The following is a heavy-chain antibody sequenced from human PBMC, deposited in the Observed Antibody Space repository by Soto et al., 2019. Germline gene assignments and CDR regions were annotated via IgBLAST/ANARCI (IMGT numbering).Heavy chain of an antibody. D-gene: IGHD3-22*01. CDR2: ISPIFGTA. V-gene: IGHV1-69*06. CDR1: GGTFSSYA. J-gene: IGHJ4*02. CDR3: ARDWYYYISSGYGLFVY. Sequence: SVKVSCKAPGGTFSSYAISWVRQAPGQGLEWMGGISPIFGTANYAQKFQGRVTITADKSTSTAYMELSSLRSEDTAVYYCARDWYYYISSGYGLFVYWGQGTLVTVSS.